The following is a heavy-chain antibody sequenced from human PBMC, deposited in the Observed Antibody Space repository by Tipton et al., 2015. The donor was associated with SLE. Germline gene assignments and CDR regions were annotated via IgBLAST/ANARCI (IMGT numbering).Heavy chain of an antibody. Sequence: SLRLSCAASGFTFHTTMMTWVRQAPGKGLEWVGRIKSMSDGGTADFAATVKGRIIMSRNDADNTMYLDLHSLTAEDTAVYYCTTDRYSLHGGLDYWRQGTLVTVPS. CDR1: GFTFHTTM. CDR2: IKSMSDGGTA. J-gene: IGHJ4*02. V-gene: IGHV3-15*05. D-gene: IGHD4-11*01. CDR3: TTDRYSLHGGLDY.